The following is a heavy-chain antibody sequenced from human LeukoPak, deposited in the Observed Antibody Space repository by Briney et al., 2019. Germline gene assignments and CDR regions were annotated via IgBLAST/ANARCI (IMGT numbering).Heavy chain of an antibody. CDR2: ISYSGSP. Sequence: PSETLSLTCTVSGGSISSYYWSWIRQPPGKGLEWIGYISYSGSPNYNPSLKSRVTISVETSKNQFSLKLTSVTAADTAVYYCASHDYTFDYWGQGTLVTVSS. D-gene: IGHD4/OR15-4a*01. CDR1: GGSISSYY. V-gene: IGHV4-59*01. CDR3: ASHDYTFDY. J-gene: IGHJ4*02.